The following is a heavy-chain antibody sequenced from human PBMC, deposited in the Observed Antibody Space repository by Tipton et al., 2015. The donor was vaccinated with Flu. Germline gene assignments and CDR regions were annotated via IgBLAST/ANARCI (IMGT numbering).Heavy chain of an antibody. V-gene: IGHV4-34*01. CDR2: VNHSGDT. Sequence: AGLVKPSETRSLTCAVYGGSFSGYYWSWIRQPPGKGLEWIGEVNHSGDTKYNPSLKSRLTVSVDTSKNQFSLKLTSVAAADTAVYYCARRRDGYNCFDSWGQGTLVTVSS. CDR3: ARRRDGYNCFDS. CDR1: GGSFSGYY. D-gene: IGHD5-24*01. J-gene: IGHJ4*02.